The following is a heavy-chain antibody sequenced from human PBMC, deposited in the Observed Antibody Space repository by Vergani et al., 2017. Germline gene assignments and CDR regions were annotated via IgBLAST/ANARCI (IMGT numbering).Heavy chain of an antibody. CDR3: ARRNVEMAFDY. Sequence: EVQLVQSGAEVKKPGESLKISCKGSGYNFPNYWIGWVRQMPGKGLQWMGIIYPGDSDTEYSPSFQGQVTISADKSISTAYLQWSSLKASDTAIYYCARRNVEMAFDYWGQGTLITVSS. V-gene: IGHV5-51*01. CDR2: IYPGDSDT. J-gene: IGHJ4*02. D-gene: IGHD5-24*01. CDR1: GYNFPNYW.